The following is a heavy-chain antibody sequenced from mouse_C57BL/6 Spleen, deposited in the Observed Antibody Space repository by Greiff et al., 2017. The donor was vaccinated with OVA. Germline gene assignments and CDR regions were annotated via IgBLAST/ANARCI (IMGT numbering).Heavy chain of an antibody. CDR3: ARGEGSLYYFDY. CDR1: GYTFTSYW. V-gene: IGHV1-50*01. CDR2: IAPSDSYP. J-gene: IGHJ2*01. Sequence: QVHVKQPGAELVKPGASVKLSCKASGYTFTSYWMQWVKQRPGQGLEWIGEIAPSDSYPNYNQKFKGKATLTVDTSSSTAYMQLSSLTSEDSAVYYCARGEGSLYYFDYWGQGTTLTVSS. D-gene: IGHD1-1*01.